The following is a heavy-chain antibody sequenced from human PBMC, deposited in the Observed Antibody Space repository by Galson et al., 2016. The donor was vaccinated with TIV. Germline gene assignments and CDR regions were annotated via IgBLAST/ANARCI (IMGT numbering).Heavy chain of an antibody. Sequence: SLRLSCAASGFTFSSYGMHWVRQAPGKGLEWVAVVSNGGNVKYYADSVKDRFTISRDNSKNTVVLQMNSLRPEDTAVYYCTKEPVPVSGGYYFDYWGQGTLVTVSS. CDR3: TKEPVPVSGGYYFDY. CDR1: GFTFSSYG. CDR2: VSNGGNVK. D-gene: IGHD6-19*01. V-gene: IGHV3-30*18. J-gene: IGHJ4*02.